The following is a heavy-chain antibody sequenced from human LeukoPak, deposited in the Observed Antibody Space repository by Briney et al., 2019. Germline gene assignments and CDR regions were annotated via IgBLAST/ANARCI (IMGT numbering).Heavy chain of an antibody. D-gene: IGHD6-19*01. Sequence: PGGSLRLSCAASGFTFSSYAMSWVRQAPGKGLEWVSAISSSGSTTYYADSVKGRFTISRDNAKNSLYLQMNSLRAEDTAVYYCARVLEVIAGATEYYFDYWGQGTLVTVSS. CDR2: ISSSGSTT. V-gene: IGHV3-23*01. CDR3: ARVLEVIAGATEYYFDY. J-gene: IGHJ4*02. CDR1: GFTFSSYA.